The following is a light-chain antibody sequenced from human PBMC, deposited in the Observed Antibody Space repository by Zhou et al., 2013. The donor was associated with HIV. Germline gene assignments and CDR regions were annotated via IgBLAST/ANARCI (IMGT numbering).Light chain of an antibody. CDR1: EGLDDW. V-gene: IGKV1-12*01. J-gene: IGKJ4*01. CDR2: AAS. CDR3: QQASSFPLT. Sequence: DIQMTQSPSSVSASVGDRVTITCRASEGLDDWLAWYQQKPGKAPKLLIYAASNLQSGVPSRFSGTRSGTRFTLTISSLQPEDFATYYCQQASSFPLTFGGGTRVGNQT.